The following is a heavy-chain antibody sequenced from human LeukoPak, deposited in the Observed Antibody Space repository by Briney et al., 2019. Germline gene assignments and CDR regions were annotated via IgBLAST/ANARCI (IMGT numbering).Heavy chain of an antibody. CDR1: GFTFGDYA. Sequence: GGSLRLSCTASGFTFGDYAMSWVRQAPGKGLEWVGFIRSKAYGGTTEYAASVKGRFTISRDDSKSIAYLQMNSLKTEDTAVYYCTAYSSGWNFDYWGQGALVTVSS. J-gene: IGHJ4*02. CDR2: IRSKAYGGTT. V-gene: IGHV3-49*04. CDR3: TAYSSGWNFDY. D-gene: IGHD6-19*01.